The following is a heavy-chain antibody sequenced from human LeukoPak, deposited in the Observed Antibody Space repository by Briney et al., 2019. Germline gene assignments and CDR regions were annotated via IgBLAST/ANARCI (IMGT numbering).Heavy chain of an antibody. D-gene: IGHD2/OR15-2a*01. V-gene: IGHV3-53*01. CDR2: IYNDGST. Sequence: GGSLRLSCAAYGLTVGSSYMSWVRQAPGKGQEWVSIIYNDGSTYYADSMKGRFTISRDNSKNTLYLQVNSLRAEDTAMYYCARNILFAFDIWGQGTRVTVSS. CDR3: ARNILFAFDI. CDR1: GLTVGSSY. J-gene: IGHJ3*02.